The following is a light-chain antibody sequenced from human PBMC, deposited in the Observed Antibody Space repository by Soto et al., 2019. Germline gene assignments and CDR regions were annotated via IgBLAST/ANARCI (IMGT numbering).Light chain of an antibody. CDR1: QSISIY. J-gene: IGKJ5*01. V-gene: IGKV1-39*01. CDR2: GAS. Sequence: IRMTQSPSSLSASTGDRVSITCRVSQSISIYLNWYQLKPGKAPNLLMYGASYLKSGVPTRFSGSGSGTDFTLTISSLQPEDFAIYYCQQTYTTPEITFGQGTRLEIK. CDR3: QQTYTTPEIT.